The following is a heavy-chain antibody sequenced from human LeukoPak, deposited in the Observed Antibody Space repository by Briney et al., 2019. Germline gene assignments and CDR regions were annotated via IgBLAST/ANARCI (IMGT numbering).Heavy chain of an antibody. V-gene: IGHV3-23*01. CDR3: AKAMGATLFDY. J-gene: IGHJ4*02. Sequence: GGSLRLSCAAPGFTFSSYAMSWVRQAPGKGLEWVSGISGSGGSTYYADSVKGRFTISRDNSKNTLYLQMNSLRAGDTAVYYCAKAMGATLFDYWGQGTLVTVSS. CDR2: ISGSGGST. CDR1: GFTFSSYA. D-gene: IGHD1-26*01.